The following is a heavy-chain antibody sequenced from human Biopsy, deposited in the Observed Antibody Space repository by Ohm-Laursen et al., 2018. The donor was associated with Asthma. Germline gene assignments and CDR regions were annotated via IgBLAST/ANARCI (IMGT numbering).Heavy chain of an antibody. V-gene: IGHV3-9*01. CDR2: ISWNSGTI. Sequence: SLRLSCAASGFSFDDYAMFWVRQAPGKGLEWVSGISWNSGTIGYADSVKGRFTISRDNAKNSLHLQMNSLGAEDTAVYYCARAQSFYGDYWGHYFDNWGQGTLVTVSS. CDR3: ARAQSFYGDYWGHYFDN. D-gene: IGHD4-17*01. CDR1: GFSFDDYA. J-gene: IGHJ4*02.